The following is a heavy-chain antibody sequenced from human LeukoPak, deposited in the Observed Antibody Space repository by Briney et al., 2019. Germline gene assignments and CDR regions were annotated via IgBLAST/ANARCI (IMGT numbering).Heavy chain of an antibody. V-gene: IGHV1-3*01. CDR1: GYTFTSYT. CDR3: ARTGYSSSWYGYYYYGMDV. Sequence: ASVKVSCKASGYTFTSYTMHWVRQAPGQRLEWMGWINAGNGNTKYSQKFQGRVTMTRDTSTSTVYMGLSSLRSEDTAVYYCARTGYSSSWYGYYYYGMDVWGQGTTVTVSS. CDR2: INAGNGNT. J-gene: IGHJ6*02. D-gene: IGHD6-13*01.